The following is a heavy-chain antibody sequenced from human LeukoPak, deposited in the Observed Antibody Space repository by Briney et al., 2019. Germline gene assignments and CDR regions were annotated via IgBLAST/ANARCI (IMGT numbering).Heavy chain of an antibody. CDR2: ISYDGSNK. CDR1: GFTFSSYA. CDR3: AKGMGLLRYFDWLFDY. V-gene: IGHV3-30-3*01. J-gene: IGHJ4*02. Sequence: GGSLRLSCAASGFTFSSYAMHWVRQAPGKGLEWVAVISYDGSNKYYADSVKGRFTISRDNSKNTLYLQMNSLRAEDTAVYYCAKGMGLLRYFDWLFDYWGQGTLVTVSS. D-gene: IGHD3-9*01.